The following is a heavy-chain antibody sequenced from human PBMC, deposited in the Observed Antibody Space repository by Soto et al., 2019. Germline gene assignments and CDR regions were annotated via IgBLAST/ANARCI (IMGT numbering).Heavy chain of an antibody. CDR2: ISGSGGST. CDR3: AKRALGYCSSTSCYGYFDY. D-gene: IGHD2-2*01. CDR1: GFTFSSYA. J-gene: IGHJ4*02. Sequence: PGGSLRLSCAASGFTFSSYAMSWVRQAPGKGLEWVSAISGSGGSTYYADSVKGRFTISRVNSKNTLYLQMNSLRAEDTAVYYCAKRALGYCSSTSCYGYFDYWGQGTLVTVSS. V-gene: IGHV3-23*01.